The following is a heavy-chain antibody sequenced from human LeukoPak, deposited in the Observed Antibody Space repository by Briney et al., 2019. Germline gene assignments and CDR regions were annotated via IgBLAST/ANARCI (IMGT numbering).Heavy chain of an antibody. J-gene: IGHJ4*01. V-gene: IGHV3-74*01. CDR2: INGDGSTT. Sequence: GGSLRLSCAVSGFTLSNYWMHWVRQAPGKGQLWVSRINGDGSTTTYADSVKGRFTISRDNAKNTLYLQMNGLRAEDTAVYYCARVRSPAAFEYWGHGTLVTVSS. D-gene: IGHD3-10*01. CDR1: GFTLSNYW. CDR3: ARVRSPAAFEY.